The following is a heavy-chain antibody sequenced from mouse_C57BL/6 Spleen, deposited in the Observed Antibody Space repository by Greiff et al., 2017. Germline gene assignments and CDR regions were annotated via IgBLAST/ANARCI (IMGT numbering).Heavy chain of an antibody. V-gene: IGHV1-69*01. J-gene: IGHJ1*03. Sequence: QVQLQQPGAELVMPGASVKLSCKASGYTFTSYWMHWVKQRPGQGLEWIGEIDPSDSYTNYNQKFKGKSTLTVDKSSSTANMQLSILTSEYSAVYYCAYGNYVYFDVWGTGTTVTVSS. D-gene: IGHD2-1*01. CDR2: IDPSDSYT. CDR1: GYTFTSYW. CDR3: AYGNYVYFDV.